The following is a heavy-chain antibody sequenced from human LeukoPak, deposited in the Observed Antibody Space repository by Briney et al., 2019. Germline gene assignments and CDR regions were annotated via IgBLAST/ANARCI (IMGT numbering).Heavy chain of an antibody. D-gene: IGHD3-10*01. CDR1: GGSISSYY. Sequence: SETLSLTCTVSGGSISSYYWSWIRQPPGKGLEWIGYIYYSGSTNYNPSLKSRVTISVDTSKNQFSLKLTSVTAADTAVYYCARRGGSGRAFDYWGQGTPVTVSS. V-gene: IGHV4-59*08. CDR3: ARRGGSGRAFDY. CDR2: IYYSGST. J-gene: IGHJ4*01.